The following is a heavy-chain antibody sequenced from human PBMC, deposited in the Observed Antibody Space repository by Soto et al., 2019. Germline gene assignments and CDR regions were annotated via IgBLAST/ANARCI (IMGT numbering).Heavy chain of an antibody. CDR1: GGSFSGYY. Sequence: PSETLSLTCAVYGGSFSGYYWNWIRQPPGKGLEWIGEINHSGSTNYNPSLKSRVTISVDTSKNQFSLKLSSVTAADTAVYYCARLTKGYCTNGVCSAYYYYYGMDVWGQGTTVTVSS. CDR2: INHSGST. V-gene: IGHV4-34*01. CDR3: ARLTKGYCTNGVCSAYYYYYGMDV. J-gene: IGHJ6*02. D-gene: IGHD2-8*01.